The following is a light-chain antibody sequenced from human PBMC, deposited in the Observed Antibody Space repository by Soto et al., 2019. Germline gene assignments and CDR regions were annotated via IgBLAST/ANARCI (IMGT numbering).Light chain of an antibody. CDR2: RAS. V-gene: IGKV3-15*01. J-gene: IGKJ1*01. Sequence: IVMTQSPATLSVSPGERATLSCRAGQTIYSNVAWYQQRPGQAPRLLIYRASTRAAGIPAGFSGSGSGTDFTLTITSLQSEDFGVYYCHQHNNWWTFGQGTKVDIK. CDR3: HQHNNWWT. CDR1: QTIYSN.